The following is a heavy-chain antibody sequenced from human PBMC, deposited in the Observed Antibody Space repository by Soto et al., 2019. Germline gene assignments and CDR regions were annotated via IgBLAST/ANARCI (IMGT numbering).Heavy chain of an antibody. D-gene: IGHD3-3*01. CDR1: GGTFSSYA. Sequence: QVQLVQSGAEVKKPGSSVKVSCKASGGTFSSYAISWVRQAPGQGLEWMGGIIPIFGTANYAQKFQGRVTINADESTSTAYMELSSLRSEDTAVYYCAREGGPYYDFWSGQSIDYWGQGTLVTVSS. V-gene: IGHV1-69*01. J-gene: IGHJ4*02. CDR2: IIPIFGTA. CDR3: AREGGPYYDFWSGQSIDY.